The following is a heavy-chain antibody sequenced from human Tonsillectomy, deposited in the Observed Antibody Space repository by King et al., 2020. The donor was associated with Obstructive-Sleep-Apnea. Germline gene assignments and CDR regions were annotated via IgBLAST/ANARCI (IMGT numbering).Heavy chain of an antibody. CDR3: TTDPSLDYDILTGYSSDYYYYGMDV. Sequence: VQLQESGPGLVKPSETLSLTCTVSGGSISNYYWTWIRQPPGKGLEWVGRIKSKTDGGTTDYAAPVKGRFTISRDDSKNTLYLQMNSLKTEDTAVYYCTTDPSLDYDILTGYSSDYYYYGMDVWGQGTTVTVSS. V-gene: IGHV3-15*01. J-gene: IGHJ6*02. CDR2: IKSKTDGGTT. D-gene: IGHD3-9*01. CDR1: GGSISNYY.